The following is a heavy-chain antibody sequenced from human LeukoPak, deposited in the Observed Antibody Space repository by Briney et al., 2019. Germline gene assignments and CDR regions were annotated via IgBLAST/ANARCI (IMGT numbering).Heavy chain of an antibody. CDR1: GYTFTSYV. CDR3: ARVGVPAASYYMDV. V-gene: IGHV1-18*01. Sequence: ASVNVSCKASGYTFTSYVISWVRQAPGQRLEWMGWISAYNGNTNYAQKLQGRVTMTTDTSTSTAYMELRSLRSDDTAVYYCARVGVPAASYYMDVWGKGTTVTVSS. CDR2: ISAYNGNT. J-gene: IGHJ6*03. D-gene: IGHD2-2*01.